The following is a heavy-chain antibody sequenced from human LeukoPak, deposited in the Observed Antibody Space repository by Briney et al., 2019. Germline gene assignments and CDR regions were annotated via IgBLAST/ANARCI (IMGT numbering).Heavy chain of an antibody. J-gene: IGHJ4*02. Sequence: SETLSLTRSVSGGSLSNYYWTWIRRPPGKGLEWIGYIYSSGSANYNPSLKSRVNISIDTSENQFSLKLSSVTAADTAVYYCARRSWGSDFDYWGQGALVTVSS. CDR1: GGSLSNYY. V-gene: IGHV4-59*01. CDR3: ARRSWGSDFDY. CDR2: IYSSGSA. D-gene: IGHD3-16*01.